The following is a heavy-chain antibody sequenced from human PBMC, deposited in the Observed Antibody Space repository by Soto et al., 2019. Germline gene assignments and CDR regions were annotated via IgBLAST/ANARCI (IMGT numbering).Heavy chain of an antibody. CDR1: GGSISSSSYY. V-gene: IGHV4-39*01. J-gene: IGHJ5*02. CDR3: GGHGEYSSGWYAFDP. CDR2: IDYSGRT. D-gene: IGHD6-19*01. Sequence: QLQLQESGPGLVKPSETLFLTCTVSGGSISSSSYYWGWTRQPPGKRLEWIGRIDYSGRTNNNPSLMSRVTISVDTSKNQSSLKLSSVTAADAAVYYCGGHGEYSSGWYAFDPWGQGTLVTVSS.